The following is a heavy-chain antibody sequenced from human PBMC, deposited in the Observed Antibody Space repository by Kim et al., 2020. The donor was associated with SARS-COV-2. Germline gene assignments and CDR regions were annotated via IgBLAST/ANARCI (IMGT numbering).Heavy chain of an antibody. J-gene: IGHJ4*02. V-gene: IGHV3-23*01. CDR3: AKGAGDRLSYFDY. Sequence: GGSLRLSCSASGFTFSKNGMSWIRQAPGKGLEWVSAINGGGSITNYADSVKGRFTISRDSSTNTPYLQMNSLRAEDTAVYYCAKGAGDRLSYFDYWGQGTLVNVSS. CDR2: INGGGSIT. D-gene: IGHD6-13*01. CDR1: GFTFSKNG.